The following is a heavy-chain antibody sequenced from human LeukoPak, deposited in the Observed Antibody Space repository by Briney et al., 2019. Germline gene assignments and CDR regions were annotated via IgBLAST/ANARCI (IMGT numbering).Heavy chain of an antibody. V-gene: IGHV1-46*01. D-gene: IGHD3-3*02. Sequence: GASVKVSCKASGGTFSSYAISWVRQAPGQGLEWMGIINPSGGSTSYAQKFQGRVTMTRDTSTSTVYMELSSLRSEDTAVYYCASQHFRAEYFQHWGQGTLVTVSS. J-gene: IGHJ1*01. CDR3: ASQHFRAEYFQH. CDR1: GGTFSSYA. CDR2: INPSGGST.